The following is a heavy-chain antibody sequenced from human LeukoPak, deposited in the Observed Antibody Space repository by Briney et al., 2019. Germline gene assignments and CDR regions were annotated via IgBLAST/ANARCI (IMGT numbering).Heavy chain of an antibody. D-gene: IGHD3-3*01. CDR3: ATDRGWRTSGYYLYYFEY. CDR1: GFIFTNYF. J-gene: IGHJ4*02. Sequence: AGGPLRLSCAASGFIFTNYFMSWVRQAPGKGLEWVASIKHDGSEKYYVDSVRGRFTISRDNTMNSLYLQMSSLRAEDTAVYYCATDRGWRTSGYYLYYFEYWGQGTLVTYSS. V-gene: IGHV3-7*01. CDR2: IKHDGSEK.